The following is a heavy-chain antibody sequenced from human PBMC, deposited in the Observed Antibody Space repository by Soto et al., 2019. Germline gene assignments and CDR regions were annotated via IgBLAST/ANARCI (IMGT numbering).Heavy chain of an antibody. J-gene: IGHJ6*02. D-gene: IGHD3-16*01. V-gene: IGHV3-7*01. CDR1: GFTFSSYW. CDR3: ARISGGDLYYYGMDV. Sequence: EVQLVESGGGLVQPGGSLRLSCAASGFTFSSYWMSWVRQAPGKGLEWVANIKQDGSEKYYVDSVKGRFTISRDNAKNSLYLQMNSLRAEDTAVYYCARISGGDLYYYGMDVWGQGTTVTVSS. CDR2: IKQDGSEK.